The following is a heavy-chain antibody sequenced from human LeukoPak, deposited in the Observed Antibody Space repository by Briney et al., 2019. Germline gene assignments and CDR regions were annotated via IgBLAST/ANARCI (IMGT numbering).Heavy chain of an antibody. Sequence: GGSLRLSCAASGFTFSNYYMTWVRQAPGKGLEWVANIKQDGSEASYVDSVKGRFTISRDNAKNSVHLQMNSLRAEDTAVYYCARVHSDNYFDYWGQGTLVTVSS. V-gene: IGHV3-7*01. CDR2: IKQDGSEA. J-gene: IGHJ4*02. D-gene: IGHD2-21*02. CDR3: ARVHSDNYFDY. CDR1: GFTFSNYY.